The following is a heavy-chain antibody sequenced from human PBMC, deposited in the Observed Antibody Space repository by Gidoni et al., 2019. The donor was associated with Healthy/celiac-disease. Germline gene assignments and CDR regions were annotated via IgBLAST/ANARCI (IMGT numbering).Heavy chain of an antibody. J-gene: IGHJ6*02. CDR1: GGSISSYY. Sequence: QVQLHESGPGLVKPSATLSLTCTVSGGSISSYYWSWLRQPPGKGLEWIGYIYYSGSTNYNPSLKSRVTISVDTSKNQFSLKLSSVTAADTAGYYCARGRDFWSGYSLWYYGMDVWGQGTTVTVSS. D-gene: IGHD3-3*01. CDR3: ARGRDFWSGYSLWYYGMDV. V-gene: IGHV4-59*01. CDR2: IYYSGST.